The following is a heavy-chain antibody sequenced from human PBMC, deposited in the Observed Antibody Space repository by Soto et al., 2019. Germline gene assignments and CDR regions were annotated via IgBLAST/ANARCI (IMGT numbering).Heavy chain of an antibody. CDR3: ARDLWGYCGTDCYPLDV. J-gene: IGHJ6*02. Sequence: SDTLALTCNVSGGSMSGYYSTWIRQPPGNGLEWIGYMYNTGSTVYNPSFKSRVTISVDTSKNQFSLKLNSVTAADTAVYYCARDLWGYCGTDCYPLDVWGQGTTVTVS. V-gene: IGHV4-59*01. CDR1: GGSMSGYY. CDR2: MYNTGST. D-gene: IGHD2-21*02.